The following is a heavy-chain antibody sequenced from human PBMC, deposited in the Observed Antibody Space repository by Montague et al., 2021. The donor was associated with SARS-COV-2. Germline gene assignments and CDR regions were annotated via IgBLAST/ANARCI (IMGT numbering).Heavy chain of an antibody. CDR2: IYYSGST. V-gene: IGHV4-39*07. J-gene: IGHJ4*02. Sequence: SETLPLTCTVSGGSISSTSYYWGWIRQPPGKGLEWIGSIYYSGSTYYNPSLKSRVTISVDTSKNQFSLKLSSVTAADTAVYYCARVFWYYYDSSGERFDYWGQGTLVTVSS. CDR3: ARVFWYYYDSSGERFDY. CDR1: GGSISSTSYY. D-gene: IGHD3-22*01.